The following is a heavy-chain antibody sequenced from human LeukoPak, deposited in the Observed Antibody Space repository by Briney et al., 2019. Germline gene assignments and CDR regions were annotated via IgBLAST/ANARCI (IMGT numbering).Heavy chain of an antibody. CDR3: AKAYCGGDCYDAFDI. J-gene: IGHJ3*02. D-gene: IGHD2-21*02. V-gene: IGHV3-30*02. CDR2: IRYDGSNK. CDR1: GFTFSSYG. Sequence: PGGSLRLSCAASGFTFSSYGMHWVRQAPGKGLEWVAFIRYDGSNKYYADSVKGRFTISRDNSKNTLYLQMNSLRAEDTAVYYCAKAYCGGDCYDAFDIWGQGTMVTVSS.